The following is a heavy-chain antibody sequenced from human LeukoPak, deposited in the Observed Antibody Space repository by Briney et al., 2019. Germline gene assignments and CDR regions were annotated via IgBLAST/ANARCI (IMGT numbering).Heavy chain of an antibody. D-gene: IGHD6-19*01. CDR1: GFTFGDYA. V-gene: IGHV3-49*03. CDR2: IRSKAYGGTT. CDR3: TRDGYSSGWYAKYFDY. Sequence: SLRLSCTATGFTFGDYAMSWIRQAPGKGLEWVGFIRSKAYGGTTEYAASVKGRFTISRDDSESTAYLQMNSLKTEDTAVYYCTRDGYSSGWYAKYFDYWGQGTLVTVSS. J-gene: IGHJ4*02.